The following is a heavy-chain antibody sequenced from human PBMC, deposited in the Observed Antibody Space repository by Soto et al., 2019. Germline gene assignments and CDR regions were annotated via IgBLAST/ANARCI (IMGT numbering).Heavy chain of an antibody. V-gene: IGHV3-30*03. CDR2: ISYDGSNK. CDR3: ARDRHSGLDY. D-gene: IGHD6-19*01. CDR1: GFTFSSYG. Sequence: QVQLVESGGGVVQPGRSLRLSCAASGFTFSSYGMHWVRQAPGKGLEWVAVISYDGSNKYYADSVKGRFTISRDNSKNTLYLQMNSLRAEDTAVYYCARDRHSGLDYWGQGTLVTVSS. J-gene: IGHJ4*02.